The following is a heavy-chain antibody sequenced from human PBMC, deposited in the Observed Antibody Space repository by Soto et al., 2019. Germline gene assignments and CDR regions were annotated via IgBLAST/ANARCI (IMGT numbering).Heavy chain of an antibody. CDR1: GGSISSGGYS. V-gene: IGHV4-30-2*01. Sequence: SETLSLTCAVSGGSISSGGYSWSWIRQPPGKGLEWIGYIYHSGSTYYKPSLKSRITISVDRSKNQFSMKQNSVTAADTVVYYCASALSVVVVAATPGAEYFQHWGQGTLVTVS. CDR2: IYHSGST. D-gene: IGHD2-15*01. J-gene: IGHJ1*01. CDR3: ASALSVVVVAATPGAEYFQH.